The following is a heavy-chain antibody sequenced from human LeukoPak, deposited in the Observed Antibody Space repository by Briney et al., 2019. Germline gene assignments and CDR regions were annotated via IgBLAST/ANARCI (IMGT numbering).Heavy chain of an antibody. CDR1: GGSISSSSYY. V-gene: IGHV4-39*01. CDR2: IYYSGST. J-gene: IGHJ4*02. CDR3: AIDSSGYHYFDY. D-gene: IGHD3-22*01. Sequence: SETLSLTCTVSGGSISSSSYYWGWIRQPPGKGLEWIGSIYYSGSTYYDPSLKSRVTISVDTSKNQFSLKLTSVTAADTAIYYCAIDSSGYHYFDYWGQGTLVPVSS.